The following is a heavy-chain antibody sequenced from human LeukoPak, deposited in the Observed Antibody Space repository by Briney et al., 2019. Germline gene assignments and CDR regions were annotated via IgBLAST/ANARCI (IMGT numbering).Heavy chain of an antibody. J-gene: IGHJ4*02. CDR3: ARHKWGYDYGNNSADY. Sequence: GESLKISCKGSGYSFTSYWIGWVRQMPGKGLEWMGIIYPDDSDTRYSPSSQGQVTISADKSISTAYLQWSSLKASDTAMYYCARHKWGYDYGNNSADYWGQGTLVTVSS. D-gene: IGHD4-23*01. CDR1: GYSFTSYW. CDR2: IYPDDSDT. V-gene: IGHV5-51*01.